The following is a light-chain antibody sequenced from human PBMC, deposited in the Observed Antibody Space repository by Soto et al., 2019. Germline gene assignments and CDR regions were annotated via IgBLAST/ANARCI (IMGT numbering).Light chain of an antibody. CDR3: LLYYGGAQRV. CDR2: STT. J-gene: IGLJ3*02. V-gene: IGLV7-43*01. CDR1: TGAVTSGYY. Sequence: QAVVTQEPSLTVSPGGTGTLACASSTGAVTSGYYPNWFQQKPGQAPRALISSTTNKHSWNPARFSGSLLGGKAALTLSGVQPEDEADYYCLLYYGGAQRVLGGGTKLTVL.